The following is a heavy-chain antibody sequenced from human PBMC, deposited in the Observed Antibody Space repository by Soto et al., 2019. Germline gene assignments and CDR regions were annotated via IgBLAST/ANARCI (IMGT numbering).Heavy chain of an antibody. CDR1: GYSFTNYG. CDR2: ISAFNGNT. J-gene: IGHJ6*03. CDR3: ARDRGVAPPVAGNTHYYYCMVV. V-gene: IGHV1-18*01. D-gene: IGHD6-19*01. Sequence: QDQLLQSGAEVKKPGASVTVSCKASGYSFTNYGITWVRQAPGQGLEWMGWISAFNGNTHYAQKLQGRVTMTTDASTSTAYMELRSLRSDDTAVYYCARDRGVAPPVAGNTHYYYCMVVWGKGTTVTVSS.